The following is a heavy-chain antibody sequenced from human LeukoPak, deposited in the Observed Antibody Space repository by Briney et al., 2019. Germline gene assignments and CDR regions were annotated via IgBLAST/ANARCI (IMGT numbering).Heavy chain of an antibody. V-gene: IGHV3-53*01. Sequence: GGSLRLSCAASGFTVSSSYMYWVRQASGKGLEWVSFFYRGDSTYYAESVRGRFTISRDNSKNTLYLLMNSLIPEDTAVYYCARESYDSSGYLNIFDYWGQGTLVTVSS. CDR2: FYRGDST. D-gene: IGHD3-22*01. CDR3: ARESYDSSGYLNIFDY. CDR1: GFTVSSSY. J-gene: IGHJ4*02.